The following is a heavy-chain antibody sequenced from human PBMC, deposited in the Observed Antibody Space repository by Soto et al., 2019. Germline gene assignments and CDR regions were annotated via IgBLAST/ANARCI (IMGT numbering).Heavy chain of an antibody. CDR2: INHSGST. Sequence: SETLFLTCAVYGGSFSGYYWSWIRQPPGKGLEWIGEINHSGSTNYNPSLKSRVTISVDTSKNQFSLKLSSVTAADTAVYYCARGEYQPPNYYYYYMDVWGKGTTVTVSS. D-gene: IGHD2-2*01. CDR1: GGSFSGYY. J-gene: IGHJ6*03. CDR3: ARGEYQPPNYYYYYMDV. V-gene: IGHV4-34*01.